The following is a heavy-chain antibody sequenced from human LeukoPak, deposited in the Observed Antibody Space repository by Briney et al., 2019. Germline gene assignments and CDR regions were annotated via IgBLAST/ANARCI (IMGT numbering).Heavy chain of an antibody. Sequence: GGSLRLSCAASGFTFSSYWMSWARQAPGKGLEWVANINQDGSEKYYVDSVKGRFTISRDNAKNSLYLQMNSLRAEDTAVYFCARWVQAGVYFDNWGQGTLVTVSS. CDR1: GFTFSSYW. J-gene: IGHJ4*02. CDR2: INQDGSEK. CDR3: ARWVQAGVYFDN. V-gene: IGHV3-7*05. D-gene: IGHD1-1*01.